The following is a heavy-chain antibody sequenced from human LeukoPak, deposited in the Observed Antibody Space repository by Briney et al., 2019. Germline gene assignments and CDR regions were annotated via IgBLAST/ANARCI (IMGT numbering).Heavy chain of an antibody. CDR1: GFTFSTYA. D-gene: IGHD3-22*01. J-gene: IGHJ3*02. Sequence: GGSLRLSCAASGFTFSTYAMTSVRQAPGKGLEWVSSISSSSSYIYYADSVKGRFTISRDNAKNSLYLQMNSLRAEDTAVYYCARYYDSSGYYLDAFDIWGQGTMVTVSS. CDR3: ARYYDSSGYYLDAFDI. V-gene: IGHV3-21*01. CDR2: ISSSSSYI.